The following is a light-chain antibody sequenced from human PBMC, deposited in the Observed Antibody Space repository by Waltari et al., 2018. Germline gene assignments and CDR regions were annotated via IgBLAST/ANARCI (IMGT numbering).Light chain of an antibody. J-gene: IGLJ2*01. CDR3: SAYAGSNTVV. Sequence: QSALTQPPSASGSPGQSVTISCTGTSSDVGGYNYVSWYQQHPGKAPKLMIYGVSQRYSGVPGRFSGSKSGNTASLTVSGLQAEDEADYYCSAYAGSNTVVFGGGTKLTVL. CDR1: SSDVGGYNY. CDR2: GVS. V-gene: IGLV2-8*01.